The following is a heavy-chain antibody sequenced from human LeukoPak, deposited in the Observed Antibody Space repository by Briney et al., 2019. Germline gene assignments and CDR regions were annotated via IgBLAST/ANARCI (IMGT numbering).Heavy chain of an antibody. V-gene: IGHV3-30*15. CDR2: MSYHGSNK. D-gene: IGHD1-26*01. Sequence: GGSLRLPCAASGFTVSSNYMSWVRQAPGKGLEWVAYMSYHGSNKFYADSVKGRFTISRDNSRNTLSLLMSSLRPEDTALYYCVRDKSNSGSYLDFWGQGTLVTVSS. CDR1: GFTVSSNY. CDR3: VRDKSNSGSYLDF. J-gene: IGHJ4*02.